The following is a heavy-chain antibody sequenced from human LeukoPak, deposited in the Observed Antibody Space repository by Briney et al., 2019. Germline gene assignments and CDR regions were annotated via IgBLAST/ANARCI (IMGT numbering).Heavy chain of an antibody. V-gene: IGHV1-69*04. CDR1: GGSFSSYA. J-gene: IGHJ6*02. CDR2: IIPILGIA. CDR3: ARDIDILTGSPAYGMDV. Sequence: ASVKVSCKASGGSFSSYAIRWVRQAPGQGLEWMGGIIPILGIANYAQKFQGRVTITADKSTGTAYMELSSLRSEDTAVYYCARDIDILTGSPAYGMDVWGQGTTVTVSS. D-gene: IGHD3-9*01.